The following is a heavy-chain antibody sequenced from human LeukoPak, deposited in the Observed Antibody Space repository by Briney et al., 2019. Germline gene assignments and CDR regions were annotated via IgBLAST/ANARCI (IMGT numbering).Heavy chain of an antibody. D-gene: IGHD2/OR15-2a*01. CDR2: ITSSNNYI. Sequence: KSGGSLRLSCAASGFTFSSYSMNWVRQAPGKGLEWVSSITSSNNYIYYGDSVKGRFTISRDDAKNSPFLQMNSLRAEDTATYYCARGEFGDYYYFYMDVWGKGTTVTVSS. CDR1: GFTFSSYS. J-gene: IGHJ6*03. CDR3: ARGEFGDYYYFYMDV. V-gene: IGHV3-21*01.